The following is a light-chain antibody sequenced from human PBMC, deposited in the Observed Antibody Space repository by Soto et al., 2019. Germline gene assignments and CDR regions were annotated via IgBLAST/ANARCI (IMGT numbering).Light chain of an antibody. V-gene: IGKV3-20*01. Sequence: EIVLTQSPGTLSLSPGERATLSCRASQSVSSSYLAWYQQKPGQAPGLLIYGASSRATGIPDRFSGSGAGTDFPLTISRLEPEDFAVYYCQQYDSSPLTFGGGTKVEIK. J-gene: IGKJ4*01. CDR1: QSVSSSY. CDR2: GAS. CDR3: QQYDSSPLT.